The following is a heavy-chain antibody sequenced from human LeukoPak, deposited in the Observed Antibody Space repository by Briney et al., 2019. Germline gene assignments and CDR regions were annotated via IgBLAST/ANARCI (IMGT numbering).Heavy chain of an antibody. D-gene: IGHD1-7*01. J-gene: IGHJ4*02. V-gene: IGHV4-61*02. CDR3: ARTGLTGTTEGGNAYYFDY. Sequence: PSETLSLTCTVSGGSISSGSRYWSWIRQPAGKGLEWIGRIYTTGDTNYNPSLKSRVTISVDTSKDQFSLKLSSVTAADTAVYYCARTGLTGTTEGGNAYYFDYWGQGTLVTVSS. CDR1: GGSISSGSRY. CDR2: IYTTGDT.